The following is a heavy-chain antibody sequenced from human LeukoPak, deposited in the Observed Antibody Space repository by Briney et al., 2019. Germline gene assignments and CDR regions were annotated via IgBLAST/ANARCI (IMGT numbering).Heavy chain of an antibody. CDR1: GLTVSSNC. D-gene: IGHD3-22*01. J-gene: IGHJ4*02. CDR2: ISSSSSYI. Sequence: PGGSLRLSCAASGLTVSSNCMSWVRQAPGKGLEWVSSISSSSSYIYYADSVKGRFTISRDNAKNSLYLQMNSLRAEDMAVYYCARDSYDSSGYDYWGQGTLVTVSS. CDR3: ARDSYDSSGYDY. V-gene: IGHV3-21*01.